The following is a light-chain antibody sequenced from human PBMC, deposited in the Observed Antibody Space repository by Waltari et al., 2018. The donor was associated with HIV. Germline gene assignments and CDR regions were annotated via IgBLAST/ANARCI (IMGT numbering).Light chain of an antibody. V-gene: IGLV1-40*01. J-gene: IGLJ2*01. Sequence: QSVLTQPPSVSGAPGQRVTISCTGSSSNIGAGYAVQWYQQVPGTAPKVLIYGNTNRPSGVPDRCSGSKSGTSASLAITGLQAEDEADYYCQSYDSSLSGFVVFGGGTKVTVL. CDR2: GNT. CDR1: SSNIGAGYA. CDR3: QSYDSSLSGFVV.